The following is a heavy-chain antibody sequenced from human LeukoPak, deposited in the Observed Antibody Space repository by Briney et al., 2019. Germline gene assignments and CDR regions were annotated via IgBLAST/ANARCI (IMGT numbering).Heavy chain of an antibody. V-gene: IGHV1-2*02. Sequence: ASVKVSCKASGYTFTDYYMHWVRQAPGQGLEWMGWINPNSGGTNYAQKFQGRVTMTRDTSISTAYMELSRLRSDDTAVYYCARTLLAAAGSPLYYYYYMDVWGKGTTVTVSS. CDR2: INPNSGGT. J-gene: IGHJ6*03. D-gene: IGHD6-13*01. CDR3: ARTLLAAAGSPLYYYYYMDV. CDR1: GYTFTDYY.